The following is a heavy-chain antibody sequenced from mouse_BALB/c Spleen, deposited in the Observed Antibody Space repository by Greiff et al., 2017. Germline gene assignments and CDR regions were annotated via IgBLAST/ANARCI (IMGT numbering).Heavy chain of an antibody. CDR1: GFTFSSYA. Sequence: DVMLVESGGGLVKPGGSLKLSCAASGFTFSSYAMSWVRQTPEKRLEWVASISSGGSTYYPDSVKGRFTISRDNARNILYLQMSSLRSEDTAMYYCARGPTTARYFDVWGAGTTVTVSS. CDR3: ARGPTTARYFDV. CDR2: ISSGGST. V-gene: IGHV5-6-5*01. J-gene: IGHJ1*01. D-gene: IGHD2-1*01.